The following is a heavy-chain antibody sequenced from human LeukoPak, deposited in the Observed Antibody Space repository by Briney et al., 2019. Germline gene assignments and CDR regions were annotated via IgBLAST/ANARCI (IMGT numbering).Heavy chain of an antibody. Sequence: SETLSLTCTVSGGSISSGSYYWSWIRQPAGKGLEWIGRIYTSGSTNYNPSLKSRVTISVDTSKNQFSLKLSSVTAADTAVYYCARGGIGIAAAGSDPWGQGTLVTVSS. CDR1: GGSISSGSYY. V-gene: IGHV4-61*02. CDR2: IYTSGST. D-gene: IGHD6-13*01. J-gene: IGHJ5*02. CDR3: ARGGIGIAAAGSDP.